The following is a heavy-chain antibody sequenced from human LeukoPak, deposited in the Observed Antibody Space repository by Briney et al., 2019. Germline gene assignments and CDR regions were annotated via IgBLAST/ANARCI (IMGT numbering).Heavy chain of an antibody. J-gene: IGHJ4*02. V-gene: IGHV3-21*01. Sequence: GGSLRLSCAASGFTFSGCSINWVRQAPGKGLEWVSSISSRGTYIFYADSLKGRLTISRDNANNLVYLQMNSLRAEDTALYYCARLVGSDYDYYHFDFWGQGTLVTVSS. D-gene: IGHD3-16*01. CDR1: GFTFSGCS. CDR2: ISSRGTYI. CDR3: ARLVGSDYDYYHFDF.